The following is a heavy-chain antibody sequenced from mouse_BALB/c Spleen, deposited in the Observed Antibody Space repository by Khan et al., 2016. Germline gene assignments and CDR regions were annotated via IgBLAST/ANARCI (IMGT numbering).Heavy chain of an antibody. CDR2: ISYSGST. CDR3: ARNGNRYERTWFAY. V-gene: IGHV3-2*02. Sequence: EVQLQESGPGLVKPSQSLSLTCTVTGYSITSDYAWNWIRQFPGNKLEWMGYISYSGSTSYNPSLKSRISITRDTSKNQFFLQLNSVTTEDTATYYSARNGNRYERTWFAYWGQGTLVTVSA. J-gene: IGHJ3*01. CDR1: GYSITSDYA. D-gene: IGHD2-14*01.